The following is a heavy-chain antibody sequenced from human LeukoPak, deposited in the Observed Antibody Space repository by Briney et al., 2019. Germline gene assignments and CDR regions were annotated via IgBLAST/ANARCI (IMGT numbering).Heavy chain of an antibody. J-gene: IGHJ4*02. CDR3: ASRGPLRFLEWHDY. V-gene: IGHV4-34*01. CDR1: GGSFSGYY. D-gene: IGHD3-3*01. CDR2: INHSGST. Sequence: SETLSLTCAVYGGSFSGYYWSWIRQPPGKGLEWIGEINHSGSTNYNPSLKSRVTISVDTSKNQFSLKLSSVTAADTAVYYCASRGPLRFLEWHDYWGQGTLVTVSS.